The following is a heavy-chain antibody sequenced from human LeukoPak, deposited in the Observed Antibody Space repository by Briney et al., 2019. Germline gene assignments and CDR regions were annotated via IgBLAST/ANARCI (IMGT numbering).Heavy chain of an antibody. D-gene: IGHD5-24*01. J-gene: IGHJ4*02. V-gene: IGHV4-39*01. Sequence: SETLSLTCTVSGGSINGYYWGWIRQPPGKGLEWIGSIYYSGSTYYNPSLKSRVTISVDTSKNQFSLKLSSVTAADTAVYYCARQILFHSERWLKFFDYWGQGTLVTVSS. CDR1: GGSINGYY. CDR3: ARQILFHSERWLKFFDY. CDR2: IYYSGST.